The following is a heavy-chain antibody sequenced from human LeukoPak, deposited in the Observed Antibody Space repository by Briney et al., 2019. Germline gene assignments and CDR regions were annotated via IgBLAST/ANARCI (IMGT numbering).Heavy chain of an antibody. V-gene: IGHV4-34*01. CDR2: INHSGST. CDR3: ARQRDWGFGSFLDY. Sequence: SETLSLTCAVYGGSFSGYYWSWIRQPPGKGPEWIGEINHSGSTYYNPSLKSRISISVDTSKNQFSLKLSSLTAADTAVYYCARQRDWGFGSFLDYWGQGTLVTVSS. CDR1: GGSFSGYY. D-gene: IGHD7-27*01. J-gene: IGHJ4*02.